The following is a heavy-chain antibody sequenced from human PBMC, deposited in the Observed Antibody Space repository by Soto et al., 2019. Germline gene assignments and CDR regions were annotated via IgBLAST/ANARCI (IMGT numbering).Heavy chain of an antibody. CDR1: GFAFSGSA. D-gene: IGHD3-16*01. J-gene: IGHJ5*02. CDR2: IRSKGHNYAT. V-gene: IGHV3-73*01. CDR3: TRDLFSYDYSGILWFEP. Sequence: GWSLRLSCAASGFAFSGSAMYWVRQASGKGPEWVGRIRSKGHNYATEYAASVEGRFTISRDDSKNTAYLQMNSLQTEETAVYYCTRDLFSYDYSGILWFEPWGEGTLVTVSS.